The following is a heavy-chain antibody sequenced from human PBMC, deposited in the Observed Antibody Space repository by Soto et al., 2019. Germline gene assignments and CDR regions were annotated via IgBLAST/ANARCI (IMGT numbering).Heavy chain of an antibody. CDR1: GFTFSSYA. J-gene: IGHJ4*02. D-gene: IGHD3-22*01. Sequence: GGSLRLSCAASGFTFSSYAMHWVRQAPGKGLEWVAVISYDGSSKYYADSVKGRFTISRDNSKNTLYLQMNSLRAEDTAVYYCARDEGRDPDSSGPNLDYWGQGTLVTVSS. CDR3: ARDEGRDPDSSGPNLDY. V-gene: IGHV3-30-3*01. CDR2: ISYDGSSK.